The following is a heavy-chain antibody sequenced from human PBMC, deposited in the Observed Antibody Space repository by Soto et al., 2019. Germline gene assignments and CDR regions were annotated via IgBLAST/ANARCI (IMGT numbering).Heavy chain of an antibody. Sequence: PGGSLRLSCSASGFTFSSYAMHWVRQAPGKGLEYVSAISSNGGSTYYADSVKGRFTISRDNSKNTLYLQMSSLRAEDTAVYYCVKGMRAERPPKRAIHDYGDYACDYWGQGTLVTVSS. CDR2: ISSNGGST. V-gene: IGHV3-64D*08. CDR3: VKGMRAERPPKRAIHDYGDYACDY. D-gene: IGHD4-17*01. J-gene: IGHJ4*02. CDR1: GFTFSSYA.